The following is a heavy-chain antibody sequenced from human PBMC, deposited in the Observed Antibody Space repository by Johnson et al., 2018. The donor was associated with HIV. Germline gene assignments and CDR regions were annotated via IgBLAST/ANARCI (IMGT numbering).Heavy chain of an antibody. CDR2: IGTAGDT. Sequence: VQLVESGGRVVQPGRSLRLSCAASGFSVSTYDMHWVRQATGKGLEWVSAIGTAGDTYYPGSVKGRFTISRENAKNTLCLQMNSLRPEDTAVFYCARGNSVAARIGAFDIWGQGTMVTVSS. CDR1: GFSVSTYD. D-gene: IGHD6-6*01. CDR3: ARGNSVAARIGAFDI. J-gene: IGHJ3*02. V-gene: IGHV3-13*01.